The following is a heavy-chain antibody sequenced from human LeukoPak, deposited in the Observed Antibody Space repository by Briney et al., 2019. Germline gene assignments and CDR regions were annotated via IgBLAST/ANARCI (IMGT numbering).Heavy chain of an antibody. J-gene: IGHJ4*02. D-gene: IGHD3-10*01. Sequence: GGSLRLSCAASGVTSSSYAMHWVRQAPGRGLEYVSAISSNGGSTYYANSVKGRFTISRDNSKNTLYLQMGSLRAEDMAVYYCARDYIGSDYWGQGTLVTVSS. V-gene: IGHV3-64*01. CDR3: ARDYIGSDY. CDR1: GVTSSSYA. CDR2: ISSNGGST.